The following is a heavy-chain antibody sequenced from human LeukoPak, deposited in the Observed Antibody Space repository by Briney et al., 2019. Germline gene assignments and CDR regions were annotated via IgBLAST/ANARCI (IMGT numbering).Heavy chain of an antibody. J-gene: IGHJ5*02. D-gene: IGHD1-26*01. V-gene: IGHV1-2*02. Sequence: ASVKVSCKASGYTFSGHYMHWVRQAPGQGLEWMGWIKPSSGATNYAQKFRGRVTMTRDTSISTAYMELSRLRSDDTAVYYCARDIRWELLLGWFDPWGQGTLVTVSS. CDR3: ARDIRWELLLGWFDP. CDR2: IKPSSGAT. CDR1: GYTFSGHY.